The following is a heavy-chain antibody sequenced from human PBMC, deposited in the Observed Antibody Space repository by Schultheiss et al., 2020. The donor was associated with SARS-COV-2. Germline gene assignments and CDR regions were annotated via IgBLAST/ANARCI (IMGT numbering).Heavy chain of an antibody. V-gene: IGHV6-1*01. Sequence: SQTLSLTCAISGDSVSSNSAAWNWIRQSPSRGLEWLGRTYYRSKWYNDYAVSVKSRITINPDTSKNQFSLQLNSVTPEDTAVYYCARASYDILTGYSTYYYYYYMDVWGKGTTVTVSS. CDR1: GDSVSSNSAA. CDR2: TYYRSKWYN. CDR3: ARASYDILTGYSTYYYYYYMDV. J-gene: IGHJ6*03. D-gene: IGHD3-9*01.